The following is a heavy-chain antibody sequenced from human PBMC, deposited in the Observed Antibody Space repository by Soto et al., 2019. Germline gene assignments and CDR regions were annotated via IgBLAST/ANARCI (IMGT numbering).Heavy chain of an antibody. J-gene: IGHJ5*02. CDR2: IIPMYGPA. V-gene: IGHV1-69*01. CDR3: ARVTSMVRGVIDNWFDH. CDR1: GGTFSSYA. Sequence: QVPLVQSGAEVKKPGSSVTVSCKASGGTFSSYAIHWVRQAPGQGLEWMGGIIPMYGPAKYAQRFQGRVTITADESTTTVYMELTSLTSQDTAGYYCARVTSMVRGVIDNWFDHWGHGTLVTVSS. D-gene: IGHD3-10*01.